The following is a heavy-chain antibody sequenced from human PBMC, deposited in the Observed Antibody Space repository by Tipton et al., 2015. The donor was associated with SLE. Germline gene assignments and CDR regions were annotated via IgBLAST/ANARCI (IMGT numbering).Heavy chain of an antibody. CDR1: GGSISSGGYY. CDR2: IYYSGST. J-gene: IGHJ6*03. D-gene: IGHD2-15*01. Sequence: TLSLTCTVSGGSISSGGYYWSWIRQHPGKGLEWIGYIYYSGSTYYNPSLKSRVTISVDTSKNQFSLKLSSVTAADTAVYYCAREKLLRGPYYYYYMDVWGKGTTVTVSS. V-gene: IGHV4-31*03. CDR3: AREKLLRGPYYYYYMDV.